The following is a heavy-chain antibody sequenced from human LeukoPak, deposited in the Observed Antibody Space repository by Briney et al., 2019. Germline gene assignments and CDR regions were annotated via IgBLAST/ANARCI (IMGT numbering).Heavy chain of an antibody. Sequence: GGSLRLSCAASGFTFDDYAMHWVRQAPGKGLEWVSGISWNSGSIGYADSVKGRFTISRDNAKNSLYLQMNSLRAEDTALYYCAKEFRGWYYFEYWGQGTLVTVSS. V-gene: IGHV3-9*01. CDR2: ISWNSGSI. J-gene: IGHJ4*02. CDR1: GFTFDDYA. D-gene: IGHD6-19*01. CDR3: AKEFRGWYYFEY.